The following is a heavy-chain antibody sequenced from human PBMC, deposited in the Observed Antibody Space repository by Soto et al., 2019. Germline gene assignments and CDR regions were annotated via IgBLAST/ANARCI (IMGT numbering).Heavy chain of an antibody. V-gene: IGHV1-69*06. CDR1: GGTLSSFITYP. Sequence: QVQLVQSGPEVKKPGSSVKVSCKTSGGTLSSFITYPINWVRQAPGKGLEGWGGTAPTFAPSTYPQRWMGGIVPNVGTVNYAQRFQGRVTITADKSTGTSYMELNNLRSEDTALYYCARRDTSGFLRYFDTWGQGTLVTVS. CDR3: ARRDTSGFLRYFDT. CDR2: IVPNVGTV. J-gene: IGHJ4*02. D-gene: IGHD3-3*01.